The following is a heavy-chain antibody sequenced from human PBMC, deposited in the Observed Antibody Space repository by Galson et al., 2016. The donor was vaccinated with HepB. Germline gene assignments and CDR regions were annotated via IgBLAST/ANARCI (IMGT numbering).Heavy chain of an antibody. Sequence: SLRLSCAASGFIFSDYAMHWVRQAPGKGLEWVAVISYDGSEEVYADSLKGRFTISRDNSRDTLYLQMNSLRPEDTAVYYCTKDPQLYVTRGVWDNWGQGALVTVSS. CDR3: TKDPQLYVTRGVWDN. D-gene: IGHD3-10*01. CDR2: ISYDGSEE. V-gene: IGHV3-30*12. CDR1: GFIFSDYA. J-gene: IGHJ4*02.